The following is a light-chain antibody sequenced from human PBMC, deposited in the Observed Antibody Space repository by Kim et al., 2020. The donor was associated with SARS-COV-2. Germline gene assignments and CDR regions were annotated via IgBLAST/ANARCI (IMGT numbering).Light chain of an antibody. CDR2: RNS. Sequence: ELTQPPSASGTPGQRVTISCSGSTSNIGSNAVNWYQQLPGTAPKLLIYRNSQRPSGAPDRFSGSKSGTSASLAISGLQSEDEADYYCAAWDDSLSGYVFGTGTKVTVL. V-gene: IGLV1-44*01. J-gene: IGLJ1*01. CDR1: TSNIGSNA. CDR3: AAWDDSLSGYV.